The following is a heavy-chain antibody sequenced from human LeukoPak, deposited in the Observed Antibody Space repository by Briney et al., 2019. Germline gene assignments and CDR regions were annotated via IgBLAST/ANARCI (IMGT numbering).Heavy chain of an antibody. CDR2: ISSSSSYI. Sequence: GGSLRLSCAASGFTFSSYSMNWVRQAPGKGLEWVSSISSSSSYIYYADSVKGRFTISRDNAKNSLYLQMNSLRAEDTALYYCAKDSYDFWSGYHDYWGQGTLVTVSS. CDR1: GFTFSSYS. D-gene: IGHD3-3*01. CDR3: AKDSYDFWSGYHDY. V-gene: IGHV3-21*04. J-gene: IGHJ4*02.